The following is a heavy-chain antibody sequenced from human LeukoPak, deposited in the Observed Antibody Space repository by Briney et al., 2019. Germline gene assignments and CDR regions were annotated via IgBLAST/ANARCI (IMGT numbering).Heavy chain of an antibody. D-gene: IGHD6-19*01. V-gene: IGHV3-23*01. J-gene: IGHJ4*02. CDR1: GFTFSNYA. Sequence: GGSLRLSCAASGFTFSNYAMSWVRQAPGKGLEWVSSINGRGDSTYYADSVKGRFTISRDNSKNTLYLQMNSLRAEDTAVYYCARRSGIAVAGAFDYWGQGTLVTVSS. CDR3: ARRSGIAVAGAFDY. CDR2: INGRGDST.